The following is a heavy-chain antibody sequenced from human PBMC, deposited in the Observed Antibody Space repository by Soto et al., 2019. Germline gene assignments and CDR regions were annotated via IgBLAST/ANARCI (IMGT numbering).Heavy chain of an antibody. CDR2: IRFDGSEK. CDR1: GFDFSVYW. D-gene: IGHD2-8*01. Sequence: GGSLGLSCAACGFDFSVYWMSWVRQAPGKGPEWVANIRFDGSEKQYVDSVKGRFTISRDNARNSVFLQMNSLKASDTGIYYCARRRGRCSDGVCYSWWFDPWGQGTRVTVSS. J-gene: IGHJ5*02. CDR3: ARRRGRCSDGVCYSWWFDP. V-gene: IGHV3-7*03.